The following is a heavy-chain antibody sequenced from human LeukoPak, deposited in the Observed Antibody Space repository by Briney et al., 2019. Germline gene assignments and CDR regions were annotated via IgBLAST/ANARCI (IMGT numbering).Heavy chain of an antibody. CDR2: IHYSESA. CDR1: GASISSYF. V-gene: IGHV4-59*08. J-gene: IGHJ3*02. CDR3: ARHDLRGSAYDI. D-gene: IGHD3-16*01. Sequence: SETLSLTCSVSGASISSYFRSWIRQPPGKGLEWIAYIHYSESANYNSSLKSRVAMSVDTSKNQFSLKLTSVTAADTAVYYCARHDLRGSAYDIWGQGTMVTVSS.